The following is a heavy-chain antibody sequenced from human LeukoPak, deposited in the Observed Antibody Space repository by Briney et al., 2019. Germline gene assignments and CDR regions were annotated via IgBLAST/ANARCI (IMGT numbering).Heavy chain of an antibody. Sequence: GESLQISCQGSGYNFINYWIGWVRQMPGKGLEWMGNIYPGDSDTRYSPSFQGQVTISADKSISTAYLQWGSLKASDTAMYYCARQQYSGSYVMVFAIWAQGTMVTVSS. D-gene: IGHD1-26*01. CDR1: GYNFINYW. J-gene: IGHJ3*02. V-gene: IGHV5-51*01. CDR2: IYPGDSDT. CDR3: ARQQYSGSYVMVFAI.